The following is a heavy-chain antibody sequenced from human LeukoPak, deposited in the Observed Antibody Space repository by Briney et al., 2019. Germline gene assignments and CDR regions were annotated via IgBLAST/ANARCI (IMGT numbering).Heavy chain of an antibody. CDR1: GYTFTGYY. CDR3: ARAGSSSRWVNDY. V-gene: IGHV1-2*02. D-gene: IGHD6-13*01. J-gene: IGHJ4*02. Sequence: ASVKVSCKASGYTFTGYYMHWVRQAPGQGLEWMGWINPNSGGTNYAQKFQGRVTMTRDTSISTAYMELSRLTPDDTAVYYCARAGSSSRWVNDYWGQGTLVTVSS. CDR2: INPNSGGT.